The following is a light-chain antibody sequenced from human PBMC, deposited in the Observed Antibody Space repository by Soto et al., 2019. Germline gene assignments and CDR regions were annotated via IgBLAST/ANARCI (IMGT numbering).Light chain of an antibody. J-gene: IGKJ4*01. V-gene: IGKV1-5*03. CDR3: QQRSNWPPLT. CDR2: KAS. CDR1: QSISSW. Sequence: DSQMTQSPSSLSAYVGHRLTIPGRDSQSISSWLAWYQQKPGKAPKLLIYKASSLESGVPTRFSGSGSGTDFTLTISSLQPEDFAIYYCQQRSNWPPLTFGGGTKVDIK.